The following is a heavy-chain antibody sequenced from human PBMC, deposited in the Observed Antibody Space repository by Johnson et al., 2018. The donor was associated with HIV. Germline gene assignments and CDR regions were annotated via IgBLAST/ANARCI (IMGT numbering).Heavy chain of an antibody. Sequence: VQLVESGGGVVRPGGSLRLSCAASGFTFDDYGMSWVRQAPGKGLEWVSGINWNGGSTGYAGSVKGRFTISRENAKNSLYLQMHSLRAEDTAVYYCARDPAHCGGDCYPSDAFDIWGQGTMVTVSS. J-gene: IGHJ3*02. V-gene: IGHV3-20*04. D-gene: IGHD2-21*02. CDR3: ARDPAHCGGDCYPSDAFDI. CDR1: GFTFDDYG. CDR2: INWNGGST.